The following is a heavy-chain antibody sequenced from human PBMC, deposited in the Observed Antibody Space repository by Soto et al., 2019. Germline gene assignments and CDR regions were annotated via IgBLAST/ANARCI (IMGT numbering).Heavy chain of an antibody. CDR3: ARIPLGYDSSGYYFSRDY. V-gene: IGHV4-30-4*01. CDR1: GGSISSGDYY. CDR2: IYYSGST. Sequence: QVQLQESGPGLVKPSQTLSLTCTVSGGSISSGDYYWSWIRQPPGKGLEWIGYIYYSGSTYYNPSLKSRVTISVDTSKNQFSLKLSSVTAADTAVYYCARIPLGYDSSGYYFSRDYWGQGTLVTVSS. J-gene: IGHJ4*02. D-gene: IGHD3-22*01.